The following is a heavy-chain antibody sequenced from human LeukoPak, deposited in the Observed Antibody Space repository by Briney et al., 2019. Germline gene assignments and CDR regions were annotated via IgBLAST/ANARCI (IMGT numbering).Heavy chain of an antibody. CDR1: GFTFSSYS. Sequence: GGSLRLSCGASGFTFSSYSMNWVRQAPGKGLEWISYISSSAKTTYYAESAKGRFTISRDNAKNSVYLHMNSLRDEDTAVYYCARDHYSRNDHWGQGTLVTVSS. V-gene: IGHV3-48*02. CDR2: ISSSAKTT. CDR3: ARDHYSRNDH. J-gene: IGHJ4*02. D-gene: IGHD6-13*01.